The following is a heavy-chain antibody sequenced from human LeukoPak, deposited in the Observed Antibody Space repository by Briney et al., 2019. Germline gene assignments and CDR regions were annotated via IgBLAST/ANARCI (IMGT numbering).Heavy chain of an antibody. CDR2: ISAYNGNT. CDR3: ASSSSWYSHFDY. Sequence: ASVKVSCKASGYTFTSYGISWVRQAPGQGLEWMGWISAYNGNTNYAQKLQGRVTMTTDTSTSTAYMELMSLRSDDTAVYYCASSSSWYSHFDYWGQGTLVTVSS. J-gene: IGHJ4*02. CDR1: GYTFTSYG. V-gene: IGHV1-18*01. D-gene: IGHD6-13*01.